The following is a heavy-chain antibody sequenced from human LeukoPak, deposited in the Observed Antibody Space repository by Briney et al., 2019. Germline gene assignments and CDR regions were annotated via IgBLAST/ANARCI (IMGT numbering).Heavy chain of an antibody. CDR1: GFSLSTSGVG. CDR3: AHQKSGYVY. D-gene: IGHD5-12*01. J-gene: IGHJ4*02. Sequence: SGPTLVNPTQTLTLTCTFSGFSLSTSGVGVGWIRQPPGKALEWLALIYWNDDKRYRPSLKSRLTITKDTSKNQVVLTMTNMDPMDTATYSCAHQKSGYVYWGQGTVVTVSS. CDR2: IYWNDDK. V-gene: IGHV2-5*01.